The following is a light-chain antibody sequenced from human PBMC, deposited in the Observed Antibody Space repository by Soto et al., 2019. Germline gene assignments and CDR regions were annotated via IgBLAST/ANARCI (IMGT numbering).Light chain of an antibody. CDR3: QQYGISRT. J-gene: IGKJ1*01. CDR1: QSVSSSY. CDR2: GAS. Sequence: EIVFAQSPGTLSLSPGERATLSCRASQSVSSSYLAWYQQNPGQAPRLLIYGASSRATGIPDRFSGSGSGTDFTLTLSRLGPEDLAVYYCQQYGISRTFRQGNKV. V-gene: IGKV3-20*01.